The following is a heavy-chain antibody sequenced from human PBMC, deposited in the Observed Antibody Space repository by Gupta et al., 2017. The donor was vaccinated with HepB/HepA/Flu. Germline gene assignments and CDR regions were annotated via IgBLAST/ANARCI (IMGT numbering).Heavy chain of an antibody. J-gene: IGHJ4*02. CDR1: GFNFSSYG. CDR3: ARDQQYDYVWGSPSYFDY. Sequence: QVQLVESGGGVVQPGRSLRLSCTASGFNFSSYGMHWVRLAPGKGLEWLAVIWYDGSNKYYADSVKGRFTISRDNSKNTLYLQMNSLRAEDTAVYYCARDQQYDYVWGSPSYFDYWGQGTLVTVSS. CDR2: IWYDGSNK. V-gene: IGHV3-33*01. D-gene: IGHD3-16*01.